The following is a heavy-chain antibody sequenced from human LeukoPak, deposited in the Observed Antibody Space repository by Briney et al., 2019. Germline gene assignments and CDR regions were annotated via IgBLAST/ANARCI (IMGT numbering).Heavy chain of an antibody. V-gene: IGHV1-69*13. CDR1: GGTFSSYA. CDR3: ARDNGDDFWSGYYYY. Sequence: HRASVKVSCKASGGTFSSYAISWVRQAPGQGLEWMGGIIPIFGTANYAQKFQGRVTITADESTSTAYMELSSLRSEDTAVYYCARDNGDDFWSGYYYYWGQGTLVTVSS. D-gene: IGHD3-3*01. J-gene: IGHJ4*02. CDR2: IIPIFGTA.